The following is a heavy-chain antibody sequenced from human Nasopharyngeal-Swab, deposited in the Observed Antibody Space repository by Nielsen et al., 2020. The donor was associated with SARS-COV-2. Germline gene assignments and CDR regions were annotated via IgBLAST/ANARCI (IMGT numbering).Heavy chain of an antibody. CDR2: ISSSSSYI. CDR1: GFTFNNYK. J-gene: IGHJ6*02. D-gene: IGHD3-3*01. V-gene: IGHV3-21*01. CDR3: ARDGLDYDFWSAYFMDV. Sequence: GGSLRLSWAASGFTFNNYKFNWVRQAPGKGLEWVSSISSSSSYIYYADSVKGRFTISRDNAKNSLYLQMNSLRAEDTAVYYCARDGLDYDFWSAYFMDVWGQGTTVTVSS.